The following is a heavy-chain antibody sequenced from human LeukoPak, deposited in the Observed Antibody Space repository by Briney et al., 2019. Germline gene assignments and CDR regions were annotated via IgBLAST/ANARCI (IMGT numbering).Heavy chain of an antibody. CDR1: GFTVSSNY. Sequence: GGSLRLSCAASGFTVSSNYMSWVRRAPGKGLEYVSGISDNGGSAYYADSVMGRFTISRDKPKNTLSLQMSSLRVEDTALYYCVKDPYGMDVWGQGTTVTVSS. CDR3: VKDPYGMDV. V-gene: IGHV3-64D*09. CDR2: ISDNGGSA. J-gene: IGHJ6*02.